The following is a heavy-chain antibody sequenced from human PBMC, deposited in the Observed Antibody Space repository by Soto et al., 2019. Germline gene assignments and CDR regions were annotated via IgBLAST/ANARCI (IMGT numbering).Heavy chain of an antibody. V-gene: IGHV4-39*01. CDR1: GCSMSSSSYY. J-gene: IGHJ4*02. D-gene: IGHD1-1*01. CDR3: ARHRRETGTYAQPLDY. Sequence: SETLSVPCPVSGCSMSSSSYYWGWVRQPPGKGLEWIGAISYGGSTYHNPSLRSRVTISVDTSKSQFSLDLTSVTAADTAVYYCARHRRETGTYAQPLDYWGQGTLVTVSS. CDR2: ISYGGST.